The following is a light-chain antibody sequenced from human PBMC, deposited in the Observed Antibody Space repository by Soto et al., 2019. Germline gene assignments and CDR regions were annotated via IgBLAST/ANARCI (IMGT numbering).Light chain of an antibody. CDR3: CSYARSRSYV. V-gene: IGLV2-23*01. Sequence: QAVVTQPASVSGSPGQSITISCTGTSSDVGSYNLVSWYQQHPDKAPKLVICEGSKRPSGVSNRFSGSKSGNTASLTISGLQAEDEADYYCCSYARSRSYVFGTGTKLTVL. J-gene: IGLJ1*01. CDR2: EGS. CDR1: SSDVGSYNL.